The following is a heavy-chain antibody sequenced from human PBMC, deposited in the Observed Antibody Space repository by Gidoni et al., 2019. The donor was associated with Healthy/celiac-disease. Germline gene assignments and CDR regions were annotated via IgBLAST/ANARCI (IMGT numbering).Heavy chain of an antibody. Sequence: QLQLQESGPGLVKPSETLSLTCTVSGGSISISSYYWGWIRQPPGKGLEWIGSIYYSGSTYYNPSLKSRVTISVDTSKNQFSLKLSSVTAADTAVYYCARHVVGATLFDYWGQGTLVTVSS. CDR2: IYYSGST. J-gene: IGHJ4*02. V-gene: IGHV4-39*01. CDR1: GGSISISSYY. D-gene: IGHD1-26*01. CDR3: ARHVVGATLFDY.